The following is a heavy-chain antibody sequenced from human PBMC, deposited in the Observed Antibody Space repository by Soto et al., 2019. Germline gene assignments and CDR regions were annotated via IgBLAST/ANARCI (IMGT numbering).Heavy chain of an antibody. CDR2: IIPLFGTT. D-gene: IGHD3-10*01. V-gene: IGHV1-69*01. CDR1: GDTFKNCV. Sequence: QVQVVQSGVEVRRPGSSVKVSCKASGDTFKNCVISWVRQAPGQGLEGVGGIIPLFGTTDFAQRFQGRLRITTDESTTTASMGLSRLRSEDTATYHCAAELGFGKLSVVWGQGTTVIVSS. CDR3: AAELGFGKLSVV. J-gene: IGHJ6*02.